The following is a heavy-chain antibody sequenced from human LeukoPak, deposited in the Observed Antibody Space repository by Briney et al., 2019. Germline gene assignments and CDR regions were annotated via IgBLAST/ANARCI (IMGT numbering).Heavy chain of an antibody. CDR2: MNSDGTTV. V-gene: IGHV3-74*01. CDR3: ARGGNYYLDY. J-gene: IGHJ4*02. Sequence: GGSLRLSCAVSGFTFRTSWMHWVRQAPGGGQVWVSRMNSDGTTVNYADSVKGRFTMSRDNAKNTLYLQMNSLRAEDTAVYYCARGGNYYLDYWGQGTLATVSS. D-gene: IGHD5-24*01. CDR1: GFTFRTSW.